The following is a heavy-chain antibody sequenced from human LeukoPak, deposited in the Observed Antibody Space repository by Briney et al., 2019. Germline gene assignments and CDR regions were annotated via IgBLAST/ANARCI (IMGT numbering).Heavy chain of an antibody. D-gene: IGHD1-1*01. Sequence: SQTLSLTCTVSGGSISSGGYYWSWIRQPPGKGLDWIGYISYSGSTNYNPSLKSRVTISVDTSQNQFSLKLSSVTAADTAVYYCARVRSAGYDYYYGMDVWGQGTTVTVSS. CDR2: ISYSGST. CDR1: GGSISSGGYY. J-gene: IGHJ6*02. V-gene: IGHV4-61*08. CDR3: ARVRSAGYDYYYGMDV.